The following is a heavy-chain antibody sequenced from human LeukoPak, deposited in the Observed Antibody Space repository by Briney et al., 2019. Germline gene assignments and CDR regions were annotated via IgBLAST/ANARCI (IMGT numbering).Heavy chain of an antibody. CDR1: GFTFSSHG. J-gene: IGHJ4*02. CDR3: AKDNPIEKVPGLGPSY. CDR2: IQYDGSNK. Sequence: PGGSLRLSCAASGFTFSSHGMHCVRQAPGKGLEWVAFIQYDGSNKYYADSVKGRFTISRDNSKNTLYMQMNSLRAEDTAVYYCAKDNPIEKVPGLGPSYWGQGTLVTVSS. D-gene: IGHD2-2*01. V-gene: IGHV3-30*02.